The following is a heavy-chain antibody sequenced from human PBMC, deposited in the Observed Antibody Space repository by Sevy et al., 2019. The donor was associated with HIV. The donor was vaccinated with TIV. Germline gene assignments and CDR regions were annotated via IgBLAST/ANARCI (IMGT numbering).Heavy chain of an antibody. Sequence: GGSLRLSCVGSGFTFSRHAMHWVRQAPSKGLEWVAVILYDRSNKYYADSVKGRFTISRDNSKNTLDLEMNSLRPEDTAVYYCARSAVAGIEAWFDPWGLGTLVTVSS. CDR2: ILYDRSNK. D-gene: IGHD6-19*01. CDR3: ARSAVAGIEAWFDP. J-gene: IGHJ5*02. V-gene: IGHV3-30-3*01. CDR1: GFTFSRHA.